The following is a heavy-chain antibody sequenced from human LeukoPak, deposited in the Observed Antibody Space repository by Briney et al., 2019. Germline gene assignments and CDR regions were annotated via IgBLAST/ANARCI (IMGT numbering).Heavy chain of an antibody. CDR1: GGTFSSYA. CDR2: IIPIFGTA. V-gene: IGHV1-69*05. CDR3: ATTPYYYDSSGYFS. D-gene: IGHD3-22*01. Sequence: GASVTVSCKASGGTFSSYAISWVRQAPGQGLEWMGGIIPIFGTANYAQKFQGRVTITTDESTSTAYMELSSLRSEDTAVYYCATTPYYYDSSGYFSWGQGTLVTVSS. J-gene: IGHJ5*02.